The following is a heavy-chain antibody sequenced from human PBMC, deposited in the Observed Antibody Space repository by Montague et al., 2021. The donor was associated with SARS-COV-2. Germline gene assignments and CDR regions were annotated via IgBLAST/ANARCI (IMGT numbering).Heavy chain of an antibody. CDR3: ARGLMSGSYYLGLDY. CDR2: GST. Sequence: GSTNYKPSLKRRVTISVDTSKNQFSLKVSSVTAADTAVYYCARGLMSGSYYLGLDYWGRGTLVTVSS. J-gene: IGHJ4*02. V-gene: IGHV4-34*01. D-gene: IGHD1-26*01.